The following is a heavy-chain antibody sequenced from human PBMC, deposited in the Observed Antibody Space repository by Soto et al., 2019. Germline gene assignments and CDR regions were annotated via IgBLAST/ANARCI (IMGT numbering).Heavy chain of an antibody. CDR1: GYTFTSYD. V-gene: IGHV1-8*01. J-gene: IGHJ4*02. D-gene: IGHD3-9*01. Sequence: ASVKVSCKASGYTFTSYDINWVRQATGQGLEWMGWMNPNSGNTGYAQKFQGRATMTRNTSISTAYMELSSLRSEDTAVYYCARVQTILRYFDWPIDYWGKGTLVTVS. CDR2: MNPNSGNT. CDR3: ARVQTILRYFDWPIDY.